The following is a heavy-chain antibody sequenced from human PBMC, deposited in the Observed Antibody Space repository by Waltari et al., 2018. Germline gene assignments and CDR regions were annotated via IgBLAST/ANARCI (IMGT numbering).Heavy chain of an antibody. V-gene: IGHV4-34*01. J-gene: IGHJ4*02. CDR2: INHSGRA. Sequence: QVQLQQWGAGLLKPSETLSLTCAVYGGSFSGYYWSWIRQPPGKGLEWIGEINHSGRANYSPSLKSRVTISVDTSKNQFSLKLSSVTAADTAVYYCARGRATVVHRGIDYWGQGTLVTVSS. D-gene: IGHD4-17*01. CDR1: GGSFSGYY. CDR3: ARGRATVVHRGIDY.